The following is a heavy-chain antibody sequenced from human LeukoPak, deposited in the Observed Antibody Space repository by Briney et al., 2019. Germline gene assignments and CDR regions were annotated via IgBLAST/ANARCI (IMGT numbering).Heavy chain of an antibody. CDR2: IYTSGST. J-gene: IGHJ4*02. V-gene: IGHV4-61*02. CDR3: ARRSLAVADDY. Sequence: SQTLSLTCTVSGGSISSGSYYWSWIQQPAGKGLEWIGRIYTSGSTNYNPSLKSRVTISVDTSKNQFSLKLSSVTAADTAVYYCARRSLAVADDYWGQGTLVTVSS. CDR1: GGSISSGSYY. D-gene: IGHD6-19*01.